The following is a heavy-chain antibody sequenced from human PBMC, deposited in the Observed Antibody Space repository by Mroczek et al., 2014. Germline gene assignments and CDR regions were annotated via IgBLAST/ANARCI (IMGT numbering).Heavy chain of an antibody. Sequence: VQLMETGGGVVQPGRSLRLSCVASGFTFSNYGMHWVRQAPGKGLEWVAAISNDGSNKYYADSVKGRFTISRDNSKNTLYLEMNNLRAEDTAVHYCAKGLYSGSYYWDYWGQGTLVTVSS. J-gene: IGHJ4*02. CDR3: AKGLYSGSYYWDY. CDR1: GFTFSNYG. CDR2: ISNDGSNK. D-gene: IGHD1-26*01. V-gene: IGHV3-30*18.